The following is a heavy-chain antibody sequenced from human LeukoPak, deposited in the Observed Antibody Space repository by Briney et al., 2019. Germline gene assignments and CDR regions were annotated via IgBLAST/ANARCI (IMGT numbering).Heavy chain of an antibody. Sequence: SETLSLTCAVCGGSFSGYYWSWIRQPPGKGLEWIGEINHSGSTNYNPSLKSRVTISVDTSKNRFSLKLSSVTAADTAVYYCARGLPFDPWGQGTLVTVSS. CDR3: ARGLPFDP. V-gene: IGHV4-34*01. CDR2: INHSGST. CDR1: GGSFSGYY. J-gene: IGHJ5*02.